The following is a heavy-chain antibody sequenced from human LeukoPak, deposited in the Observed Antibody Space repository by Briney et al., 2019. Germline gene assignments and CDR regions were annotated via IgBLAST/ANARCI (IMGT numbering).Heavy chain of an antibody. Sequence: SETLSLTCTVSGGSISSSSSYWSWIRQPPGKGLEWIGEINHSGSTNYNPSLKSRVTISVDTSKNQFSLKLSSVTAADTAVYYCASAPKGSSGWTKKAKTDAFDIWGQGTMVTVSS. CDR3: ASAPKGSSGWTKKAKTDAFDI. V-gene: IGHV4-39*07. D-gene: IGHD6-19*01. CDR2: INHSGST. CDR1: GGSISSSSSY. J-gene: IGHJ3*02.